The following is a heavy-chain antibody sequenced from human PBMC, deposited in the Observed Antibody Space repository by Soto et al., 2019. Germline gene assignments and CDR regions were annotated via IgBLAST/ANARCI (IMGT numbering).Heavy chain of an antibody. CDR1: GYTFTSYD. CDR2: MNPNSGNT. V-gene: IGHV1-8*01. J-gene: IGHJ4*02. CDR3: AQNLYGDNVDY. D-gene: IGHD4-17*01. Sequence: QVQLVQSGAEVKKPGASVKVSCKASGYTFTSYDINWVRQATGQGLEWMGRMNPNSGNTGYAKKLQGTVTMTRNTSRSTAYMELSSLRSKDTAVYSCAQNLYGDNVDYWGQGPLVTVS.